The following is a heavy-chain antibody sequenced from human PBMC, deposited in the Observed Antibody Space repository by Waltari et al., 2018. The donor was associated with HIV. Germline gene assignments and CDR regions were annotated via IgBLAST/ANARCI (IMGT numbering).Heavy chain of an antibody. CDR2: IYPSGRT. D-gene: IGHD3-22*01. J-gene: IGHJ3*02. V-gene: IGHV4-61*02. Sequence: QVQLQESGPGLVKPSQTLSLTCTVSGGSISSGSYYWRWIRQPAGQGLEWVGRIYPSGRTNHNPSHKSRVTISVDTSKNQFSLKLSSVTAADTAVYYCARGLRNYYDSSGYPTDAFDIWGQGTMVTVSS. CDR1: GGSISSGSYY. CDR3: ARGLRNYYDSSGYPTDAFDI.